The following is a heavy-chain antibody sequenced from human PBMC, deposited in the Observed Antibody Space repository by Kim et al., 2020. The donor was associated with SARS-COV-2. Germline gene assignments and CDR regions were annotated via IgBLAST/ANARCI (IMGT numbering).Heavy chain of an antibody. V-gene: IGHV1-69*13. CDR1: GGTFSSYA. Sequence: SVKVSCKASGGTFSSYAISWVRQAPGQGLEWMGGIIPIFGTANYAQKFQGRVTITADESTSTAYMELSSLRSEDTAVYYCARDVVTGDEERDAFDIWGQGTMVTVSS. J-gene: IGHJ3*02. D-gene: IGHD7-27*01. CDR3: ARDVVTGDEERDAFDI. CDR2: IIPIFGTA.